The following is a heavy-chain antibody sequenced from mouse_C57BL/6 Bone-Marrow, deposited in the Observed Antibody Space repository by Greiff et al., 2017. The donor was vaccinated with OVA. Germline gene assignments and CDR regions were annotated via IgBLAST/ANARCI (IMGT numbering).Heavy chain of an antibody. CDR1: GYAFTNYL. D-gene: IGHD3-2*02. Sequence: QVQLQQSGAELVRPGTSVKVSCKASGYAFTNYLIEWVKQRPGQGLEWIGVINPGSGGTNYNEKFKGKATLTADKSSSTAYMQLSSLTSEDSAVYFCARRGAQAGKETWFAYWGQGTLVTVSA. V-gene: IGHV1-54*01. CDR2: INPGSGGT. CDR3: ARRGAQAGKETWFAY. J-gene: IGHJ3*01.